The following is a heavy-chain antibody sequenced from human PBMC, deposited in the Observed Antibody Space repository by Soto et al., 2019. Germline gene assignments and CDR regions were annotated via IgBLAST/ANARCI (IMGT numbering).Heavy chain of an antibody. CDR2: IYPGDSDT. Sequence: PGESLKISCKGSGYSFTSYWIGWVRQMPGKGLEWMGIIYPGDSDTIYSPSFQGQVTISADRSISSAYLQWSSLKASDTAMYYCARHSYYYVCRGWPTQYGMDVWCQGTTVTLSS. V-gene: IGHV5-51*01. CDR1: GYSFTSYW. D-gene: IGHD3-10*02. CDR3: ARHSYYYVCRGWPTQYGMDV. J-gene: IGHJ6*02.